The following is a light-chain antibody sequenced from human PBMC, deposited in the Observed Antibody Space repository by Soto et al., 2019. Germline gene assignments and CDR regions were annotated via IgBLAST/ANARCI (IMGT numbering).Light chain of an antibody. CDR2: DVG. CDR3: ASYTTSSTYV. J-gene: IGLJ1*01. CDR1: SSDVGGFNY. Sequence: QSVLTQPASVSGSPGQSIAISCTGTSSDVGGFNYVSWYQQHPGNAPKFMIYDVGSRPSGVSDRFSGSKSGNTASLTISGLQAEDEADYYCASYTTSSTYVFGTGTKLTVL. V-gene: IGLV2-14*03.